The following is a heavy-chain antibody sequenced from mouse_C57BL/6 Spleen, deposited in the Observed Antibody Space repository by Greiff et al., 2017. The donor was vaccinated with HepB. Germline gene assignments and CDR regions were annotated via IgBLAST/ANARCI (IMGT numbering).Heavy chain of an antibody. CDR1: GYTFTSYW. CDR2: IHPNSGST. CDR3: ARGESYDGSRYAMDY. Sequence: QVQLKQPGAELVKPGASVKLSCKASGYTFTSYWMHWVKQRPGQGLEWIGMIHPNSGSTNYNEKFKSKATLNVDKSASTAYIQLSSLTSEDSAVYDCARGESYDGSRYAMDYWGQGTSVTVSS. D-gene: IGHD1-1*01. J-gene: IGHJ4*01. V-gene: IGHV1-64*01.